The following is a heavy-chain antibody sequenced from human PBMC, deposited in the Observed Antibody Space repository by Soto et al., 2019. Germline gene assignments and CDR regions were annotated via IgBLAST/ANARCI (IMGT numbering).Heavy chain of an antibody. V-gene: IGHV3-15*01. J-gene: IGHJ4*02. CDR3: ATDIYDFWTGYPNG. Sequence: GGSLRLSCVGSGFTFSNAWMNWVRQTPGRGLEWIGRIRGKNDGATTDYGAPVEGRFSISRDDSINTLYLQMSSLKTEDTGVYYCATDIYDFWTGYPNGWGQGTPVTVSS. CDR1: GFTFSNAW. D-gene: IGHD3-3*01. CDR2: IRGKNDGATT.